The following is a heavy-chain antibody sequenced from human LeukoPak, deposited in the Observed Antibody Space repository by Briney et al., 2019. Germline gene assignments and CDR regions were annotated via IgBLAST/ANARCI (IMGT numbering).Heavy chain of an antibody. Sequence: PGGSLRLSCAASGFTFSSYGMHWVRQAPGKGLEWVAVISYDGSNKYYADSVKGRFTISRDNSKNTLYLQMNSLRAEDTAVYYCAKDRIEHYYDSSGSFDYWGQGTLVTVSS. CDR1: GFTFSSYG. D-gene: IGHD3-22*01. CDR3: AKDRIEHYYDSSGSFDY. V-gene: IGHV3-30*18. CDR2: ISYDGSNK. J-gene: IGHJ4*02.